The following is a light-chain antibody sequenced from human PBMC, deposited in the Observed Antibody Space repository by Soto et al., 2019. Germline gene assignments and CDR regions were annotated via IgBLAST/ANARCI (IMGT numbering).Light chain of an antibody. CDR2: YVS. CDR1: SSDV. Sequence: QSALTQPRSVSGFPGQSVTISCTGTSSDVVSWYQQHPGKAPKLIIYYVSQRPSGVHDRFSGSKSGNTASLTISGLQAEDEADYYCCSSAGGFTWVFGGGTKVTVL. CDR3: CSSAGGFTWV. V-gene: IGLV2-11*01. J-gene: IGLJ3*02.